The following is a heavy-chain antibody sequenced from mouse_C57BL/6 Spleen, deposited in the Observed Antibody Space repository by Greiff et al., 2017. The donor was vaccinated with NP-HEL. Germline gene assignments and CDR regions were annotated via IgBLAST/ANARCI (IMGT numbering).Heavy chain of an antibody. CDR3: AIIYYDYDRGLDY. Sequence: EVKLLESGPELVKPGASVKISCKASGYSFTGYFMNWVKQSHGKSLEWIGRINPYNGDTFYNQKFKGKATLTVDKSSSTAHMELLSLTSEDFAVYYCAIIYYDYDRGLDYWGQGTTLTVSS. CDR2: INPYNGDT. D-gene: IGHD2-4*01. J-gene: IGHJ2*01. V-gene: IGHV1-37*01. CDR1: GYSFTGYF.